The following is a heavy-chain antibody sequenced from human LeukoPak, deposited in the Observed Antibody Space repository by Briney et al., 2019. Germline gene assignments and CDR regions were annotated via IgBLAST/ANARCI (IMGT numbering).Heavy chain of an antibody. CDR2: ISSTGSNI. CDR1: GFTFSSYS. CDR3: AELGITMIGGV. D-gene: IGHD3-10*02. Sequence: GGSLRLSCAASGFTFSSYSMNWVRQAPGKGLEWISYISSTGSNIYYADSVKGRFTISRDNAKNSLYLQMNSLRAEDTAVYYCAELGITMIGGVWGKGTTVTISS. J-gene: IGHJ6*04. V-gene: IGHV3-48*04.